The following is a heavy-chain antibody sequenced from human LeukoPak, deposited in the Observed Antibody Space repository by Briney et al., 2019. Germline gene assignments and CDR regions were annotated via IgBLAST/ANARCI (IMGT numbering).Heavy chain of an antibody. CDR2: ISSSSSYI. J-gene: IGHJ4*02. Sequence: GGSLRLSCAASGFTFSSYSMNWVRQAPGKGLEWVSSISSSSSYIYYADSVKGRFTISRDNAKNSLYLQMNSLRAEDTAVYYCANKYYDILTGYQKGIDYWGQGTLVTVSS. CDR1: GFTFSSYS. D-gene: IGHD3-9*01. V-gene: IGHV3-21*04. CDR3: ANKYYDILTGYQKGIDY.